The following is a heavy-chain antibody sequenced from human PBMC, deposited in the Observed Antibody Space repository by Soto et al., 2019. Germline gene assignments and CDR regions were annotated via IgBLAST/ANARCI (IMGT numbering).Heavy chain of an antibody. Sequence: NPGGSLRLSCAASGFTFSDYYINWIRQAPGKGLEWVSYISSSSTYTNYADSAKGRFTISRDNAKNSLFLQMNSLRAEDTAVYYCARVRGLLRSHDAFDIWGQGTMVTVSS. D-gene: IGHD4-17*01. J-gene: IGHJ3*02. CDR2: ISSSSTYT. CDR3: ARVRGLLRSHDAFDI. CDR1: GFTFSDYY. V-gene: IGHV3-11*06.